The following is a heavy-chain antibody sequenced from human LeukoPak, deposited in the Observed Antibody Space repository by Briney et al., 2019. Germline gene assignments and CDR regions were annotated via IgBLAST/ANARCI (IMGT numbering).Heavy chain of an antibody. Sequence: GASLKISCKGSGYSFNSYWIGWVRQLPGKGLEWMGLIYPGDSDTRYSPSFQGQVTISADKSISTAYLQWSSLKTSDTAMYFCARRYYDSSGYSRHFDYWGQGTLVTVSS. CDR1: GYSFNSYW. D-gene: IGHD3-22*01. CDR3: ARRYYDSSGYSRHFDY. CDR2: IYPGDSDT. J-gene: IGHJ4*02. V-gene: IGHV5-51*01.